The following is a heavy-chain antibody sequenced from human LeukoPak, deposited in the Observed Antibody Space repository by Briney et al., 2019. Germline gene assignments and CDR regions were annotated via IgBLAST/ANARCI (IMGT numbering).Heavy chain of an antibody. CDR3: AKAPVRYQLLNWFDP. CDR2: ISSSGSTI. CDR1: GFTFSSYE. Sequence: PGGSLRLSCAASGFTFSSYEMNWVRQAPGKGLEWVSYISSSGSTIYYADSVKGRFTISRDNAKNSLYLQMNSLRAEDTAVYYCAKAPVRYQLLNWFDPWGQGTLVTVSS. J-gene: IGHJ5*02. D-gene: IGHD2-2*01. V-gene: IGHV3-48*03.